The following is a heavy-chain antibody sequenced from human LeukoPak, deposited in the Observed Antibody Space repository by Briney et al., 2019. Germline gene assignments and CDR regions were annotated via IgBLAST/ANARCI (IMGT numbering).Heavy chain of an antibody. J-gene: IGHJ6*02. CDR2: FDPEDGET. CDR1: GYTLTELS. CDR3: ATARYCSGGSCQGYPYYYYYYGMDV. V-gene: IGHV1-24*01. Sequence: ASVTVSCKVSGYTLTELSMHWVRQAPGKGPEWMGGFDPEDGETIYAQKFQGRVTMTEDTSTDTAYMELSSLRSEDTAVYYCATARYCSGGSCQGYPYYYYYYGMDVWGQGTTVTVSS. D-gene: IGHD2-15*01.